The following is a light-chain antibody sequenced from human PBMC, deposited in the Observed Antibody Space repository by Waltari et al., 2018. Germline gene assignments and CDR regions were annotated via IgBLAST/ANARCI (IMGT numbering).Light chain of an antibody. CDR3: QRYDNLPIFA. V-gene: IGKV1-33*01. Sequence: DIQMTQSPLSLSPSVGDRVTITCRASQDITNYLNCYQQKPGKAPTLLIHDASKLETGVPSRFSGSQSGTHFTLTISSLQPEDIGTYYCQRYDNLPIFAFGPGTKVEI. J-gene: IGKJ3*01. CDR2: DAS. CDR1: QDITNY.